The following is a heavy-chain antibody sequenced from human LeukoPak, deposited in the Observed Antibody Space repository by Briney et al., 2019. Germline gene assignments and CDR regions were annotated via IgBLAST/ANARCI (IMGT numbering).Heavy chain of an antibody. V-gene: IGHV4-4*07. D-gene: IGHD5-12*01. CDR2: IYSSGST. CDR3: ARHKGGYTVYYFDY. Sequence: PSETLSLTCSVSGGSISSYYWSWIRQPAGKGLEWIGRIYSSGSTNYNPSLKSRVTMSLDTSKKQFSLKLTSVTAADTAVYYCARHKGGYTVYYFDYWGQGTLVTVSS. CDR1: GGSISSYY. J-gene: IGHJ4*02.